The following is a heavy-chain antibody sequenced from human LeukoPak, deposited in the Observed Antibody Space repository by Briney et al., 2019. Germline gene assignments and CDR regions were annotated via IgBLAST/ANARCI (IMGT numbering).Heavy chain of an antibody. V-gene: IGHV4-4*07. CDR1: GGSISSYY. CDR3: ARAAAAAGGQYFDY. Sequence: KPSETLSLTCTVSGGSISSYYWSWIRQPAGQGLEWIGRIYTNADTKYNPSLKSQVTMSVDTSKNQLSLKVRSVTAADTAVYYCARAAAAAGGQYFDYWGQGTVVTVSS. CDR2: IYTNADT. D-gene: IGHD6-13*01. J-gene: IGHJ4*02.